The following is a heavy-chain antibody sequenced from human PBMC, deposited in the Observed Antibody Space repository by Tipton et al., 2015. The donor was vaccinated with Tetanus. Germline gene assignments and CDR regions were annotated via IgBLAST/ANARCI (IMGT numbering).Heavy chain of an antibody. CDR1: GGSFSGNY. CDR3: ARANYEYPNKGPFDS. CDR2: INHRGGT. V-gene: IGHV4-34*01. D-gene: IGHD3-3*01. J-gene: IGHJ4*02. Sequence: TLSLTCDVSGGSFSGNYWSWIRQSPGKGLEWIGEINHRGGTMYNPSLKSRITISQDTSKNQFSLKLTSVTAADTAIYYCARANYEYPNKGPFDSWGQGTLVIVSS.